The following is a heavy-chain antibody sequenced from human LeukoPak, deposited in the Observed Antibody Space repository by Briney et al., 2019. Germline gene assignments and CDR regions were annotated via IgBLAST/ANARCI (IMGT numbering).Heavy chain of an antibody. CDR3: AREAGAYSSSGPFDP. V-gene: IGHV1-69*13. CDR2: IIPIFGTA. J-gene: IGHJ5*02. D-gene: IGHD6-13*01. CDR1: GGTFSSYA. Sequence: SVKVSCKASGGTFSSYAISWVRQAPGQGLEWMGGIIPIFGTANYAQKFQGRVTITADESTSTAYMELSSLRSEDTAVYYCAREAGAYSSSGPFDPWGQGTLATVSS.